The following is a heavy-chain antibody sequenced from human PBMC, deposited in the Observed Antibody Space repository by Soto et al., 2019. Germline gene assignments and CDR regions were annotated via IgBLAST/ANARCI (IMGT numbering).Heavy chain of an antibody. CDR2: ISSSGGST. V-gene: IGHV3-23*01. D-gene: IGHD2-21*02. Sequence: EVQLLESGGGLVQPGGSLRLSCAASGFTFSSYAMSWVRQAPGKGLEWVSTISSSGGSTHYADSVKGRFTISRDNSKNTLYLQMNSLRAEDTVIYYCAKFYGGNSAHTYTIDPWGQGTLVTVSS. CDR1: GFTFSSYA. CDR3: AKFYGGNSAHTYTIDP. J-gene: IGHJ5*02.